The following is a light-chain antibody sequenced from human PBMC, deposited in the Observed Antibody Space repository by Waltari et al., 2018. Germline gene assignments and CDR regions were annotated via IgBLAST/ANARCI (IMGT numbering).Light chain of an antibody. V-gene: IGKV3-20*01. CDR1: QSVNTY. CDR2: GAY. CDR3: QHHVRLPAT. J-gene: IGKJ1*01. Sequence: IVLTQSPGTLSLSPGERATLSCRASQSVNTYLAWYQQKPGKAPSLLIYGAYTRAAGIPDRFRGSGSGTDFSLTISRLEAEDFAVYYWQHHVRLPATFGQGTKVEIK.